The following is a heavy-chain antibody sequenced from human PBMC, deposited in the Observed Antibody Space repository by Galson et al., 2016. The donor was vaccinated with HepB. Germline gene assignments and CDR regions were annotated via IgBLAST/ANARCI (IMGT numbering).Heavy chain of an antibody. D-gene: IGHD3-10*01. V-gene: IGHV6-1*01. CDR3: VRNYYGSGNYYTSFDI. CDR1: GDSVSGNSAA. J-gene: IGHJ3*02. Sequence: CAISGDSVSGNSAAWNWIRQSPSRGLEWLGRTYYNSQWYRDFAASVRGRITINPDTPQNQISLQLNSGTPEDTAVYYCVRNYYGSGNYYTSFDIWGQGTTVTVSS. CDR2: TYYNSQWYR.